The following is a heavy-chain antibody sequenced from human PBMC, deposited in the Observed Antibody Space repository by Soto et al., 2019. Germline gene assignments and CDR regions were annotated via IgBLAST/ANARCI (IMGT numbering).Heavy chain of an antibody. D-gene: IGHD2-2*01. V-gene: IGHV3-7*01. J-gene: IGHJ4*02. CDR3: ARGSTSWYSDF. Sequence: GGSLRLSCAASGFTFNRYWMSWVRQAPGKGLEWVANIKKDGSEQYYVDSVKGRFTVSRDNAKNSLTLQMSGLRAEDTAVYYCARGSTSWYSDFWGQGTLVTVSS. CDR1: GFTFNRYW. CDR2: IKKDGSEQ.